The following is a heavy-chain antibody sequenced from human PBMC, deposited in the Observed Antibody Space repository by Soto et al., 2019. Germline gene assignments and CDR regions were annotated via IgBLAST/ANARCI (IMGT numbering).Heavy chain of an antibody. D-gene: IGHD2-2*01. CDR1: GYSFTNYW. Sequence: GESLKTFRQGPGYSFTNYWIGWVRQMPGKGLEWMGIIYPGDSDTRYSPSFQGQVPISADKSISTAYLQWSSLKASDTAMYYCARNLVGYCSSTSCPNKYYYYYGMDVWGQGTTVTVSS. V-gene: IGHV5-51*01. CDR3: ARNLVGYCSSTSCPNKYYYYYGMDV. CDR2: IYPGDSDT. J-gene: IGHJ6*02.